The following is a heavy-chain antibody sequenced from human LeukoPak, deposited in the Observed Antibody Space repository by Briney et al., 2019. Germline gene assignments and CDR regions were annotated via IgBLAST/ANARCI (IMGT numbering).Heavy chain of an antibody. Sequence: ASVKVSCKASGYTFTSYGISWVRQAPGQGLEWMGWISAYNGNTNCAQKLQGRVTMTTDTSTSTAYMELRSLRSDDTAVYYCARAVEYSSSRRLGPPYYYYMDVWGKGTTVTVSS. D-gene: IGHD6-6*01. CDR1: GYTFTSYG. CDR3: ARAVEYSSSRRLGPPYYYYMDV. J-gene: IGHJ6*03. V-gene: IGHV1-18*01. CDR2: ISAYNGNT.